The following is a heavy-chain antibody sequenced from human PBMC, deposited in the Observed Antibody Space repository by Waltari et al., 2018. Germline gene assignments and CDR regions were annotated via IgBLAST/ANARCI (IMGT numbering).Heavy chain of an antibody. V-gene: IGHV3-23*01. D-gene: IGHD3-3*01. CDR1: GFTFSSYA. CDR3: AKVPYYDFWSGYYLFDY. Sequence: EVQLLESGGGLVQPGGSLRLPCAASGFTFSSYALSWVRQAPGRGLEWVSAISGSGGSTYYADSVKGRFTISRDNSKNTLYLQMNSLRAEDTAVYYCAKVPYYDFWSGYYLFDYWGQGTLVTVSS. J-gene: IGHJ4*02. CDR2: ISGSGGST.